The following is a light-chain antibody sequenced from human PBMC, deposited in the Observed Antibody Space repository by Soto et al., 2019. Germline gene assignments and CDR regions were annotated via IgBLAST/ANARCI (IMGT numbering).Light chain of an antibody. Sequence: QSALTQPASVSGSPGQSITLSCPGTSSDVGGYNYISWYQLHPGKAPKLLIYGVTNRPSGVSDRFSGSKSDNTASLAISGLQAEDEADYFCSSYTSSSTLVVFGGGTKLTVL. CDR3: SSYTSSSTLVV. V-gene: IGLV2-14*01. J-gene: IGLJ2*01. CDR2: GVT. CDR1: SSDVGGYNY.